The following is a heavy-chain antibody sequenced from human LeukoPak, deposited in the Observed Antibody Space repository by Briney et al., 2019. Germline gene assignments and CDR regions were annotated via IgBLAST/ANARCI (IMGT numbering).Heavy chain of an antibody. J-gene: IGHJ3*02. D-gene: IGHD2-15*01. CDR1: GFTFDDYA. CDR2: ISWNSGSI. CDR3: AKDRGYHAFDI. V-gene: IGHV3-9*01. Sequence: PGGSLRLSCAASGFTFDDYAMHWVRQAPGKGLEWVSGISWNSGSIGYADSVKGRFTISRDNAKNSLYLQMNSLRAEDTALYYCAKDRGYHAFDIWGQGTMVTVSS.